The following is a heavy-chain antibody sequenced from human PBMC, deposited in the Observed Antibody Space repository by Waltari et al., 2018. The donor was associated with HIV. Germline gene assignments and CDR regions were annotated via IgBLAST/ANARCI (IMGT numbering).Heavy chain of an antibody. D-gene: IGHD4-17*01. CDR1: GFTFGDYA. CDR3: AKGRMTTDY. Sequence: EVQLVESGGGLVQPGRSLRVSCTASGFTFGDYAMSWFRQAPGEWLEWFGFIRSKAYGGTTEYSASVKVRFTISRDDSKSIAYLQMHSLQTEDTAVYYCAKGRMTTDYWGQGTLGTVSS. V-gene: IGHV3-49*03. CDR2: IRSKAYGGTT. J-gene: IGHJ4*02.